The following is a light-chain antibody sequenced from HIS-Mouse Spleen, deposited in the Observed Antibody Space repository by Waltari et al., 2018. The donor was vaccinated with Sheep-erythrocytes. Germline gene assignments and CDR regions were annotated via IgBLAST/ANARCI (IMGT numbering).Light chain of an antibody. CDR2: EVS. CDR1: SSDVGGYNY. J-gene: IGLJ3*02. Sequence: QPPQPQPPSASGSPGQSVTISCTGTSSDVGGYNYVSWYQQHPGKAPKLMIYEVSKRPSGVPDRFSGSKSGNTASLTISGLQAEDEADYYCCSYAGSSTPWVFGGGTKLTVL. CDR3: CSYAGSSTPWV. V-gene: IGLV2-8*01.